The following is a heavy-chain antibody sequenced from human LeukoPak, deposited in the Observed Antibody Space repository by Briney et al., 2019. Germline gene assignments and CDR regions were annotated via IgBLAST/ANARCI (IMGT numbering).Heavy chain of an antibody. CDR1: GYTFTGYY. D-gene: IGHD6-19*01. J-gene: IGHJ4*02. Sequence: ASVKVSCKASGYTFTGYYMHRVRQAPGQGLEWMGWINPNSGGTNYAQKFQGRVTMTRDTSISTAYMELSRLRSDDTAVYYCARAAVPGSTTRFDYWGQGTLVTVSS. V-gene: IGHV1-2*02. CDR2: INPNSGGT. CDR3: ARAAVPGSTTRFDY.